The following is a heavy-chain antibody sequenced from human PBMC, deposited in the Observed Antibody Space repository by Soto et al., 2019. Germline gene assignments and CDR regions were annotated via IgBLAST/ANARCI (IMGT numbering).Heavy chain of an antibody. D-gene: IGHD6-19*01. CDR1: GDSFTGFW. V-gene: IGHV5-51*01. J-gene: IGHJ4*02. Sequence: GESLKIACKVFGDSFTGFWIGWVRQMPGKGLEWVASIYPRDSDIRYNPSFQGQVTISADRSTTTAYLQWSSLKASDTAIYYCARQHPLDSRVWYDWGQGTLVTVSS. CDR2: IYPRDSDI. CDR3: ARQHPLDSRVWYD.